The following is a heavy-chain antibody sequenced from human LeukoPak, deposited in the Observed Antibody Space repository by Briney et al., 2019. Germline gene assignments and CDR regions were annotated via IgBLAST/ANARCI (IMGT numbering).Heavy chain of an antibody. D-gene: IGHD3-10*01. CDR2: IKQDGSEK. J-gene: IGHJ3*02. CDR1: TFTFSNYW. CDR3: ARDLNDVLLWFGERGDGAFDI. V-gene: IGHV3-7*03. Sequence: GGSLRLSCAASTFTFSNYWMSWVRQAPGKGLEWVANIKQDGSEKYYVDSVKGRFTISRDNSKNTLYLQMNSLRAEDTAVYYCARDLNDVLLWFGERGDGAFDIWGQGTMVTVSS.